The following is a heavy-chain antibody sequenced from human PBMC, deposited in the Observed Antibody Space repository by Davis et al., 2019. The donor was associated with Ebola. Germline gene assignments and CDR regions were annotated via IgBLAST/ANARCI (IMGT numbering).Heavy chain of an antibody. CDR3: ARGGYGSSVPDY. CDR2: IIWNGGSR. Sequence: GSLRLSCAPSGLNVETNYMSWVRQAPGKGLEWVSGIIWNGGSRGYADSVKGRFTISRDNAKNSLYLQMNSLRVEDTAFYHCARGGYGSSVPDYWGQGTLVTVSS. J-gene: IGHJ4*02. V-gene: IGHV3-20*01. CDR1: GLNVETNY. D-gene: IGHD3-10*01.